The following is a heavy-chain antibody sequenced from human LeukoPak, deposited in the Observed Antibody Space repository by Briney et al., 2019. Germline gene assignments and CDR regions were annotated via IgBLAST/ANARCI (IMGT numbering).Heavy chain of an antibody. V-gene: IGHV3-64D*09. D-gene: IGHD6-19*01. CDR3: VRIGTVAGPFDY. CDR1: GFTFSSYA. Sequence: GGSLILSCSASGFTFSSYAMHWVRQAPGKGLEYVSAISSYGCRTYYTDSVKSIFTISRNHSKNTMYLQMSSLRAEDTAVYYCVRIGTVAGPFDYWGQGTLVTVSS. CDR2: ISSYGCRT. J-gene: IGHJ4*02.